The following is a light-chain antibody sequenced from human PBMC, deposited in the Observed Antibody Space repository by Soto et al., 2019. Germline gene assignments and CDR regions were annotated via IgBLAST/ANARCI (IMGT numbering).Light chain of an antibody. CDR1: QSVGRN. V-gene: IGKV3-11*01. CDR2: DAY. Sequence: EIVLTQSTATLSLSPGERATLSCRASQSVGRNLAWYQQKAGQSPRLLIYDAYSRATGIPARFSGSGSGTDFTLTISTLEPEDFAVYYCQHRSNWPLTFGGGTKVEIK. J-gene: IGKJ4*01. CDR3: QHRSNWPLT.